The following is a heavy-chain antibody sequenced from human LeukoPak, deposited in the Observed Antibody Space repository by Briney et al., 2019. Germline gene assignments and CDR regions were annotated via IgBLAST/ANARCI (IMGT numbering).Heavy chain of an antibody. J-gene: IGHJ4*02. CDR2: MNPNSGNT. Sequence: ASVKVSCKASGYTFTSYDIDWVRQATGQGLEWMGWMNPNSGNTGYAQKFQGRVTMTRNTSISTAYMELSSLRSEDTAVYYCAKDLKIPGDYVFDYWGQGTLVTVSS. V-gene: IGHV1-8*01. D-gene: IGHD4-17*01. CDR3: AKDLKIPGDYVFDY. CDR1: GYTFTSYD.